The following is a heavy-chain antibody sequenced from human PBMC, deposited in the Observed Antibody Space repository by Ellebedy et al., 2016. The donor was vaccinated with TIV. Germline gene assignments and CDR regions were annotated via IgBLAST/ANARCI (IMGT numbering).Heavy chain of an antibody. J-gene: IGHJ6*02. CDR1: GFTFDDYA. V-gene: IGHV3-43*02. D-gene: IGHD7-27*01. CDR2: INGDGGAT. Sequence: GESLKISCAASGFTFDDYAMHWVRQAPGKGLEWVSLINGDGGATYYADSVKGRFTISRDNSRNSLYLQMNSLRTDDTALYYCSKDTAFNLGYGMDVWGQGTTVTVSS. CDR3: SKDTAFNLGYGMDV.